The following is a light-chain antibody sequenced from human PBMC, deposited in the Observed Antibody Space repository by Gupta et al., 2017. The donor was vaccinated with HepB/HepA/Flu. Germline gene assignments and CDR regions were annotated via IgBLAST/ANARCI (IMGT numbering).Light chain of an antibody. CDR3: QQLNRYT. V-gene: IGKV1-9*01. J-gene: IGKJ4*01. CDR2: AAS. CDR1: QAITSY. Sequence: DIQLTQSPSFLSASVGDRVTITCRASQAITSYLAWYQQKPGQAPKLLISAASTLESGAPSRFSGSGSGTEGTRTISSMQPEDFATYYCQQLNRYTFGGGTKVEIK.